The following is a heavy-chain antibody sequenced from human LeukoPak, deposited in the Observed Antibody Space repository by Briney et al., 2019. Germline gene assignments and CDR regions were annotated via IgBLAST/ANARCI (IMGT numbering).Heavy chain of an antibody. D-gene: IGHD4-17*01. Sequence: GGSLRLSCAASGFTFSTYWMHWVRQAPGKGLEWVSRINTDGSSTTYADSVKGRFTSSRDNAKNTLYLQMNSLRAEDTAVYYCASAHNDYGDYDFGYWGQGTLVTVSS. CDR2: INTDGSST. V-gene: IGHV3-74*01. J-gene: IGHJ4*02. CDR3: ASAHNDYGDYDFGY. CDR1: GFTFSTYW.